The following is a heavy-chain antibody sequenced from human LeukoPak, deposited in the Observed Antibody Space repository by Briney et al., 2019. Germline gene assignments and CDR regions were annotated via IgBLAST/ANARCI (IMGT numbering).Heavy chain of an antibody. Sequence: PSETLSLTCSVSGGSIRSSDDYWGWIRQPPGKGLEWIGSFFLKGSTYYNPSLKSRVTISVDTSKNQFSLTLSSVTAADTAVYYCARVARCTSCFDVDYWGQRTLVTVSS. V-gene: IGHV4-39*07. CDR2: FFLKGST. D-gene: IGHD2-2*01. CDR3: ARVARCTSCFDVDY. CDR1: GGSIRSSDDY. J-gene: IGHJ4*02.